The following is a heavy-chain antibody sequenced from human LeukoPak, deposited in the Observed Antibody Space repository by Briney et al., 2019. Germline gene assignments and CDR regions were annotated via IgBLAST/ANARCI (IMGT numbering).Heavy chain of an antibody. CDR3: ARELEQWLVDRSFDY. CDR2: INPNSGGT. Sequence: GASVKVSCKASGYTFTGYYMHWVLQAPGQGLEWMGRINPNSGGTNYAQKFQGRVTMTRGTSISTAYMELSRLRSDDTAVYYCARELEQWLVDRSFDYWGQGTLVTVSS. J-gene: IGHJ4*02. D-gene: IGHD6-19*01. V-gene: IGHV1-2*06. CDR1: GYTFTGYY.